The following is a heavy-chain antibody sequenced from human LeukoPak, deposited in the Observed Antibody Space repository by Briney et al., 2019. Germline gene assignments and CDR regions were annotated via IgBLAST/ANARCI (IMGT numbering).Heavy chain of an antibody. CDR2: IYSGGST. CDR3: AKSKSSGEYCSTTSCYAGFGAFDI. CDR1: GFTVSSNY. D-gene: IGHD2-2*01. Sequence: GSLRLSCAASGFTVSSNYMSWVRQAPGKGLEWVSVIYSGGSTYYADSVKGRFTISRDNSKNTLYLQMNSLRTEDTAVYYCAKSKSSGEYCSTTSCYAGFGAFDIWGQGTMVTVSS. J-gene: IGHJ3*02. V-gene: IGHV3-66*01.